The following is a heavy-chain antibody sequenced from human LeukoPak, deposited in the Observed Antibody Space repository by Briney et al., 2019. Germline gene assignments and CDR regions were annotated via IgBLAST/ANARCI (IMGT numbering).Heavy chain of an antibody. CDR2: IKQDGSEK. CDR3: ARNSGTNP. CDR1: GFTFSSYW. V-gene: IGHV3-7*01. J-gene: IGHJ5*02. D-gene: IGHD1-26*01. Sequence: GGSLRLSCGASGFTFSSYWMSWVRQAPGKGLEWVDNIKQDGSEKYYVDSVKGRFTISRDNAKNSLYLQMNSLRAEDTAVYYCARNSGTNPWGQGTLVTVSS.